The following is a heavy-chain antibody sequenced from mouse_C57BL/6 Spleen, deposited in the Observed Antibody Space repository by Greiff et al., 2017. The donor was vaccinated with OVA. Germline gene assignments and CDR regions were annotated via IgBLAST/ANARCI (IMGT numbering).Heavy chain of an antibody. V-gene: IGHV1-82*01. Sequence: VQLQQSGPELVKPGASVKISCKASGYAFSSSWMNWVKQRPGKGLEWIGRIYPGDGDTNYNGKFKGKATLTADKSSSTAYMQLSSLTSEDSAVYFCARDEGYFYAMDYWGQGTSVTVSS. CDR3: ARDEGYFYAMDY. CDR2: IYPGDGDT. J-gene: IGHJ4*01. D-gene: IGHD2-3*01. CDR1: GYAFSSSW.